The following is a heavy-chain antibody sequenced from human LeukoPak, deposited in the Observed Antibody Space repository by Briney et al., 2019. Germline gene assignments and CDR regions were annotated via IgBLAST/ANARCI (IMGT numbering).Heavy chain of an antibody. Sequence: SETLSLTCTVSGYSISSGYYWGWIRQPPGKGLEWIGSIYHSGSTYYNPSLKSRVTISVDTSKKQFSLKLSSVTAEDTAVYYCARAGLAAAGTWVLPNYYYYYMDVWGKGTTVTIS. D-gene: IGHD6-13*01. V-gene: IGHV4-38-2*02. J-gene: IGHJ6*03. CDR2: IYHSGST. CDR1: GYSISSGYY. CDR3: ARAGLAAAGTWVLPNYYYYYMDV.